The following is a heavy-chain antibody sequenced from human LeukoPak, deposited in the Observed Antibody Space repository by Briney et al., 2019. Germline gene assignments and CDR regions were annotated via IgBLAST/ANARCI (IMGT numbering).Heavy chain of an antibody. J-gene: IGHJ4*02. V-gene: IGHV4-30-2*01. Sequence: SETLSLTCAVSGGSISSGDYSWSWIRQPPGKGLEWIGYIFHSGTTYYNPSLKSRVTISVDRSNKQFSLNLSSVTAADTAVYYCARGVISGSGCFDYWGQGTLVTVSS. CDR1: GGSISSGDYS. CDR3: ARGVISGSGCFDY. D-gene: IGHD3-10*01. CDR2: IFHSGTT.